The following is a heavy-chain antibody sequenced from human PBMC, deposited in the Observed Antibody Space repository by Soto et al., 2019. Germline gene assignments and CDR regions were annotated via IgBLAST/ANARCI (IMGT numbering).Heavy chain of an antibody. V-gene: IGHV1-69*13. CDR1: GGTFSSYA. D-gene: IGHD2-2*02. J-gene: IGHJ6*02. Sequence: ASVKVSCKASGGTFSSYAISWVRQAPGQGLEWMGGIIPIFGTANYAQKFQGRVTITADESTSTAYRELSSLRSEDTAVYYCARGYCSSTSCYRGYYYYGMDVWGQGTAVTV. CDR3: ARGYCSSTSCYRGYYYYGMDV. CDR2: IIPIFGTA.